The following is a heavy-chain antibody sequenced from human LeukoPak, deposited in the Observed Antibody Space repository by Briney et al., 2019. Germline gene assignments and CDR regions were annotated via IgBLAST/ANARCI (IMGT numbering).Heavy chain of an antibody. CDR3: ARGVAAGYDY. D-gene: IGHD6-13*01. Sequence: ASVKVSCKASGYTFTSYDINWLRQATGQGLEWMGWMSPNSDYTGYAQKFQGRVTMTRNTSISTAYMELSSLRSDDTAMYFCARGVAAGYDYWGQGTLVTVSS. CDR2: MSPNSDYT. J-gene: IGHJ4*02. CDR1: GYTFTSYD. V-gene: IGHV1-8*01.